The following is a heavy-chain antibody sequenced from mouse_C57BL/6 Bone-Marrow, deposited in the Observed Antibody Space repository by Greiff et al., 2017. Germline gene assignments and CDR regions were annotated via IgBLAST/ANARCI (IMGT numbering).Heavy chain of an antibody. CDR3: ARERGYYSNFFFYY. CDR2: IYPRSGNT. D-gene: IGHD2-5*01. V-gene: IGHV1-81*01. Sequence: QVQLQQSGAELARPGASVKLSCKASGYTFTSYGISWVKQRTGQGLEWIGEIYPRSGNTYYNEKFKGKATLTADKSSSTAYMELRSLTSEDSAVYFCARERGYYSNFFFYYWGQGTTLTVSS. J-gene: IGHJ2*01. CDR1: GYTFTSYG.